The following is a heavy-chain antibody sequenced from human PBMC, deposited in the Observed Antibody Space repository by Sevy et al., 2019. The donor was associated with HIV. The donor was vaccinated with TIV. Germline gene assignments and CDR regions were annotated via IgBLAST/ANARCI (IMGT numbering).Heavy chain of an antibody. CDR3: TRAPPVRSGDDSLNWFDP. Sequence: SETLSLTCTVSGGSISSYYWSWIRQPPGKGLEYIGYIDYTGSANYNPSLKSRVTISVATSQTQFSLKLSSVTTADTAVYYCTRAPPVRSGDDSLNWFDPWGQGSLVTVSS. CDR1: GGSISSYY. D-gene: IGHD5-12*01. CDR2: IDYTGSA. V-gene: IGHV4-59*01. J-gene: IGHJ5*02.